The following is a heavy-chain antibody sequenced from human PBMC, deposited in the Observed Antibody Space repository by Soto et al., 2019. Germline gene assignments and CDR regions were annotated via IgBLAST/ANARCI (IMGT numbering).Heavy chain of an antibody. V-gene: IGHV3-53*02. CDR3: ARDSVAGTLAY. CDR1: GFTVSSNY. J-gene: IGHJ4*02. CDR2: IYSGGST. D-gene: IGHD6-19*01. Sequence: EVQLVETGGGLIQPGGSLRLSCAASGFTVSSNYMSWVRQAPGKGLEWVSVIYSGGSTYYADSVKGRFTISRDNSKNTLDLQMNSLRAEDTAVYYCARDSVAGTLAYWGQGTLVTVSS.